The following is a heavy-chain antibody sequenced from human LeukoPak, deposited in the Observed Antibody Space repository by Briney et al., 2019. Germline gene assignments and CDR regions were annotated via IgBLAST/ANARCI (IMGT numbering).Heavy chain of an antibody. D-gene: IGHD6-13*01. CDR1: GDTFRNYA. CDR3: ARAPGSSWVWFDP. V-gene: IGHV1-69*05. J-gene: IGHJ5*02. CDR2: IIPISGTT. Sequence: SVKVSCKASGDTFRNYAISWVRQAPGQGLEWMGGIIPISGTTNYAQKFQGRVTITTDESTSTVYMELSSLRFEDTAVYYCARAPGSSWVWFDPWGQGTLVTVSS.